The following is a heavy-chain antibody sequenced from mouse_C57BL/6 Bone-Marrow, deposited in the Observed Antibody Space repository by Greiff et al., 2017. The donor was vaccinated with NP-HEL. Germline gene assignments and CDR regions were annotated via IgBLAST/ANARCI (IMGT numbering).Heavy chain of an antibody. CDR2: IWGDGST. D-gene: IGHD1-1*01. CDR1: GFSLTSYG. J-gene: IGHJ4*01. V-gene: IGHV2-3*01. Sequence: VKVVESGPGLVAPSQSLSITCTVSGFSLTSYGVSWVRQPPGKGLEWLGVIWGDGSTNYHSALISRLSISKDNSKTQVFLKLNRLQTDDTATYYCAKLQGVYYGSSFRGYAMDYWGQGTSVTVSS. CDR3: AKLQGVYYGSSFRGYAMDY.